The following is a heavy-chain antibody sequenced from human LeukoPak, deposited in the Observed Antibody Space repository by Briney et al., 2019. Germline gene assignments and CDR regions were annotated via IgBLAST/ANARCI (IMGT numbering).Heavy chain of an antibody. D-gene: IGHD5-24*01. CDR3: ARVVRDGYNRD. Sequence: LMGWMNPNSGNTGYAQKFQGRVTMTRNTSISTAYMELSSLRSEDTAVYYCARVVRDGYNRDWGQGTLVTVSS. V-gene: IGHV1-8*01. CDR2: MNPNSGNT. J-gene: IGHJ4*02.